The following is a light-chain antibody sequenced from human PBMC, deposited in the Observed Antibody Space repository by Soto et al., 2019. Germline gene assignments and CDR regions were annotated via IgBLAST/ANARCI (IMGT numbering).Light chain of an antibody. Sequence: VLTQSPGTLSLSPAERATLSCRASQSVSSSYLAWYQQKPGQAPRLLIYGASSRATGIPDRFSGSGSGTDFTLTISRLEPEDFAVYYCQQYGSSPLTFGGGTKVDIK. CDR3: QQYGSSPLT. CDR1: QSVSSSY. CDR2: GAS. V-gene: IGKV3-20*01. J-gene: IGKJ4*01.